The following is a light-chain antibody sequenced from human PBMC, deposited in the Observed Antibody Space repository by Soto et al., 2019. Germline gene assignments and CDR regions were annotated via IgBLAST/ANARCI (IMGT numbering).Light chain of an antibody. Sequence: QSVLTQPASVSGSPGQSITISCTGTSSDVGGYNSVSWYQQHPGKAPKLMIYDVTNRPSGVSDRFSGSKSGNTASLTISGLRAEDEADYYCSSYTSSSTVFAGGTKLTVL. CDR3: SSYTSSSTV. J-gene: IGLJ3*02. V-gene: IGLV2-14*03. CDR1: SSDVGGYNS. CDR2: DVT.